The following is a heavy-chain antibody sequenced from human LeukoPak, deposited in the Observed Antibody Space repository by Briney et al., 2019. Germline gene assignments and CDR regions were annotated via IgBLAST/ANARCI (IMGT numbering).Heavy chain of an antibody. D-gene: IGHD3-3*01. CDR1: GGSFSGYY. J-gene: IGHJ5*02. CDR2: IYYSGST. Sequence: SETLSLTCAVYGGSFSGYYWSWIRQPPGKGLEWIGSIYYSGSTYYNPSLKSRVTISVDTSKNQFSLKLSSVTAADTAVYYCARRMIFGVVISSFDPWGQGTLVTVSS. V-gene: IGHV4-34*01. CDR3: ARRMIFGVVISSFDP.